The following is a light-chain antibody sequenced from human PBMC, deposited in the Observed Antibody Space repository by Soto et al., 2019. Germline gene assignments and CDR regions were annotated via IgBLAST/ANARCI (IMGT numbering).Light chain of an antibody. Sequence: DIQMTQSPSSLSASVGDRVTITCRASQSLSSYLNWYQQKPGKAPKLLIYAASSLQSGVPSRFSGRGSGTDFTLTIGSLQPEDFATYYCQQSYSTPFTFGPGTKVDIK. CDR1: QSLSSY. V-gene: IGKV1-39*01. CDR3: QQSYSTPFT. CDR2: AAS. J-gene: IGKJ3*01.